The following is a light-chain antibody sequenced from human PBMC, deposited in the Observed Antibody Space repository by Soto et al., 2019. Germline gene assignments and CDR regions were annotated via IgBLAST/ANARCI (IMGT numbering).Light chain of an antibody. V-gene: IGKV3D-20*02. CDR3: QQRSNWLLT. Sequence: EIVLTQSPGTLSLSPGESATLSCRASQSVSSRYLGWYQQRPGQAPRLLIYGASNRATGIPARFSGSGSGTDFTLTISSLEPEDFAVYYCQQRSNWLLTVGGGTKVDIK. CDR2: GAS. CDR1: QSVSSRY. J-gene: IGKJ4*01.